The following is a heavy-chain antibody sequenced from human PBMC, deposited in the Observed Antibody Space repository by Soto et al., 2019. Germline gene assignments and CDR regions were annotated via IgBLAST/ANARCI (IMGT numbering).Heavy chain of an antibody. Sequence: QVQLVQSGAEVKKPGASVKVSCQTSGYNFSAYYFNWVRQAAGQGPEWMGWLNPRNGQTGYVQKFRGRVTMTRDTSIATVYLELSRLTSEDTAIYFCARETDTSMVDYWGQGTLLTVSS. J-gene: IGHJ4*02. CDR1: GYNFSAYY. D-gene: IGHD5-18*01. CDR2: LNPRNGQT. CDR3: ARETDTSMVDY. V-gene: IGHV1-8*01.